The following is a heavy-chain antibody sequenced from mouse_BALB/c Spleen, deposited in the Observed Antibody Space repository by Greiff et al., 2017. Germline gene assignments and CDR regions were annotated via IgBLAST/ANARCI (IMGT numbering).Heavy chain of an antibody. CDR1: GYTFTDYV. Sequence: QVQLQQSGPELVKPGASVKMSCKASGYTFTDYVISWVKQRTGQGLEWIGEIYPGSGSTYYNEKFKGKATLTPDKSSNTAYMQLSSLTSEDSAVYFCARKGSWGQGTTLTVSS. CDR3: ARKGS. V-gene: IGHV1-81*01. J-gene: IGHJ2*01. CDR2: IYPGSGST.